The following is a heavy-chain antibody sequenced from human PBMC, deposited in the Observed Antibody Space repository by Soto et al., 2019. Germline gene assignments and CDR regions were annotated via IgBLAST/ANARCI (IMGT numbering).Heavy chain of an antibody. CDR1: GFTFSRFE. V-gene: IGHV3-48*03. Sequence: QSRGSLRLSCAASGFTFSRFELHWVRQAPGKGLEWISYISSSGSTAYYASSVEGRFTISRDTANNSVYLQMDSLRAEDTALYYFTRAVWFPYFSFYWCQGALVTVSS. CDR2: ISSSGSTA. J-gene: IGHJ4*02. D-gene: IGHD3-16*01. CDR3: TRAVWFPYFSFY.